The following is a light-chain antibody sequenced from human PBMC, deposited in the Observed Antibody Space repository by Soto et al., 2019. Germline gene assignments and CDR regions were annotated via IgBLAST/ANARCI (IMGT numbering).Light chain of an antibody. Sequence: DIQMTQSPSSLSASVEGRVIITCRASQSISNHLNWYQQTPGKAPKILIFAASSLQSGVPSRFSGSGSGPDFTLAISSLQPEDFETYYCQQGYSSPPTFGQGTKVDIK. V-gene: IGKV1-39*01. J-gene: IGKJ1*01. CDR1: QSISNH. CDR3: QQGYSSPPT. CDR2: AAS.